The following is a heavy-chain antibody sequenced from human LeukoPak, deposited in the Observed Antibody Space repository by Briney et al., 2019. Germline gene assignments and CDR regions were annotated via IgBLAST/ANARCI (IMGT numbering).Heavy chain of an antibody. V-gene: IGHV1-24*01. CDR3: ATVPPQDYGDYGFDY. D-gene: IGHD4-17*01. Sequence: ASVTVSCTVSGYTLTELSMHWVRQAPGKGLEWMGGFDPEDGETIYAQKFQGRVTMTEDTSTDTAYMELSSLRSEDTAVYYCATVPPQDYGDYGFDYWGQGTLVTVSS. J-gene: IGHJ4*02. CDR2: FDPEDGET. CDR1: GYTLTELS.